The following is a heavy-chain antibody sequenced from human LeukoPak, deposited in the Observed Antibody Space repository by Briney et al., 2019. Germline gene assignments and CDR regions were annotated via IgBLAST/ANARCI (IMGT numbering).Heavy chain of an antibody. J-gene: IGHJ4*02. Sequence: GGSLRLSCATSGFIFSTYALSWVRQAPGKGLEWASSISGSGGSTYHADSVKGRFTISRDSSKTTLYLQMNSLRAEDTAIYYCARVIRAAPGKGYFDYWGQGTLVTVSS. D-gene: IGHD6-13*01. CDR1: GFIFSTYA. CDR3: ARVIRAAPGKGYFDY. V-gene: IGHV3-23*01. CDR2: ISGSGGST.